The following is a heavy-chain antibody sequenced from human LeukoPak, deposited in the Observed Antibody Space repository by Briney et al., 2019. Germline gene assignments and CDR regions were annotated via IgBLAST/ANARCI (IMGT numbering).Heavy chain of an antibody. Sequence: GGSLRLSCAASGFTFSDYYMSWIRQAPGKGLEWVSSISSSSTYTNYADFVKGRFTISRDNAKNSLYLQMNSLRAEDTAVYYCARWGAVAFDYWGQGTLVTVSS. J-gene: IGHJ4*02. CDR1: GFTFSDYY. CDR3: ARWGAVAFDY. CDR2: ISSSSTYT. D-gene: IGHD6-19*01. V-gene: IGHV3-11*06.